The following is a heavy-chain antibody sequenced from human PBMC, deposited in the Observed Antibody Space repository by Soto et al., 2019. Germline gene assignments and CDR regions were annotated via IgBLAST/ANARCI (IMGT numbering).Heavy chain of an antibody. J-gene: IGHJ4*02. CDR3: AKAKRMAGTTFAY. CDR2: ISGSGGST. Sequence: EVQLLESGGGLVQPGGSLRLSCTASGFTFSSYAMSWVRQAPGKGLEWVSAISGSGGSTYYADSVKGRFTISRDNSKNTLYLQMNSLRAEDTAVYYCAKAKRMAGTTFAYWGQGTLVTVSS. CDR1: GFTFSSYA. D-gene: IGHD1-7*01. V-gene: IGHV3-23*01.